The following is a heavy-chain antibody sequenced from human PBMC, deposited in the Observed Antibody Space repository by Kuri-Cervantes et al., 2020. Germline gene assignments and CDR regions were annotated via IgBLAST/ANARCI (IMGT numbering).Heavy chain of an antibody. J-gene: IGHJ6*03. CDR3: ARGPVLRFLEWLSSYYMDV. D-gene: IGHD3-3*01. V-gene: IGHV1-69*13. CDR2: IIPIFGTA. Sequence: SVKVSCKASGGTFSSYAISWVRQAPGQGLEWMGGIIPIFGTANYAQKFQGRVTITADESTSTAYMELSSLRSEDTAVYYCARGPVLRFLEWLSSYYMDVWGKGTTVTVSS. CDR1: GGTFSSYA.